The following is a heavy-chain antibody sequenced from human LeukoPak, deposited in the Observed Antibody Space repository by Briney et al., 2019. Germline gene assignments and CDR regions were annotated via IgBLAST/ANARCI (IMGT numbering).Heavy chain of an antibody. CDR2: ISGFGGNT. CDR3: VRGSSFGRAQVAENFDY. CDR1: GFTFSSYA. V-gene: IGHV3-23*01. D-gene: IGHD3-10*01. J-gene: IGHJ4*02. Sequence: GGSLRLSCAASGFTFSSYAMSWVRQAPGKGLEWVSAISGFGGNTYYADSVKGRFTISRDNSKNTLYLQMNSLRADDTAVYYCVRGSSFGRAQVAENFDYWGQGTLVTVSS.